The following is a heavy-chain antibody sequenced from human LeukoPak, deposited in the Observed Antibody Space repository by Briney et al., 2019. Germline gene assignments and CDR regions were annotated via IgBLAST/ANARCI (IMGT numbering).Heavy chain of an antibody. J-gene: IGHJ4*02. Sequence: PSETLCLTCAVSGYSFSSGYYWGWIRQPPGKGLEWIGSIYHSGSTYYNPSLESRVTISVDTSKNQFSLKLSSVTAADTAVYYCAREWSHLHYGGNFDYWGQGTLVTVSS. CDR3: AREWSHLHYGGNFDY. D-gene: IGHD4-23*01. CDR2: IYHSGST. V-gene: IGHV4-38-2*02. CDR1: GYSFSSGYY.